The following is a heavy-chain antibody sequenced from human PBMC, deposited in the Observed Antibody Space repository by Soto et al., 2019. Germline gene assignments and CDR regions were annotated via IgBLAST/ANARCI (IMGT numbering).Heavy chain of an antibody. CDR1: GFTFSSYA. Sequence: QVQLVESGGGVVQPGRSLRLSCAASGFTFSSYAMHWVRQAPGKGLEWVAVISYDGSNKYYADSVKGRFTISRDNSKNTLYLQMNSLRAEDTAVYYCARAGGTYYDFWSGYPFDYWGQGTLVTVSS. D-gene: IGHD3-3*01. J-gene: IGHJ4*02. V-gene: IGHV3-30-3*01. CDR3: ARAGGTYYDFWSGYPFDY. CDR2: ISYDGSNK.